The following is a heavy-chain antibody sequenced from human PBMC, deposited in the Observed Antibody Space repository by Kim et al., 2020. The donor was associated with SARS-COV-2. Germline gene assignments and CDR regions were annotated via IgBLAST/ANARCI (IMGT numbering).Heavy chain of an antibody. CDR1: GYYIYSGYY. CDR3: ARGDYGDYGWVDV. D-gene: IGHD4-17*01. J-gene: IGHJ6*02. V-gene: IGHV4-38-2*02. Sequence: SETLSLTCNVSGYYIYSGYYWGWIRQPPGKGLEWIGSIYHSGSTYYNPSLKSRFTLSVDSSNNQSSLKLISVTAADAAIYYCARGDYGDYGWVDVWGQG. CDR2: IYHSGST.